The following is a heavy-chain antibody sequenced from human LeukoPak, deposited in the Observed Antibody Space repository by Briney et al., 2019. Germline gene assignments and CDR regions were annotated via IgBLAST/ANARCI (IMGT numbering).Heavy chain of an antibody. D-gene: IGHD6-19*01. Sequence: SGGSLRLSCAASGFTFSSYDMHWVRQVTGKGLEWVSGIDTAGNTYYPDSVKGRFTMSRENAKNSLHLQMYSLRAGDTAVYYCARAVAGTHWLDPWGQGTLVTVSS. CDR3: ARAVAGTHWLDP. J-gene: IGHJ5*02. V-gene: IGHV3-13*01. CDR2: IDTAGNT. CDR1: GFTFSSYD.